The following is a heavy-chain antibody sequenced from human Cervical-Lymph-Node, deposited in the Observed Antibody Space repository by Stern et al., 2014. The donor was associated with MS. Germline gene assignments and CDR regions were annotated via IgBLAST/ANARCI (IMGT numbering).Heavy chain of an antibody. D-gene: IGHD1-26*01. J-gene: IGHJ4*02. CDR2: IAYDGRDK. CDR3: AKGGSGSYLD. Sequence: VQLEESWGGVVQPGRSLRLSCAASGFVFRRYALHWVRQAPGKGLEWVAFIAYDGRDKYYADSVKGRFTVSRDNSNNTVDLEMNSLRLEDTAVYYCAKGGSGSYLDWGQGSLVTVSS. CDR1: GFVFRRYA. V-gene: IGHV3-30*04.